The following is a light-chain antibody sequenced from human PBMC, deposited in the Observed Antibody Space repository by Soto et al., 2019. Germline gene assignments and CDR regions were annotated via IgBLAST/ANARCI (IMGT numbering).Light chain of an antibody. Sequence: QSVLTQPPSVSGAPGQRVTLSCTGSSSNIGAGYDVHWYQQLPGTAPKLLIYGNSNRPSGVPDRFAGSKSGTSASLAITGLQAEDEADYYCQSYDSSLRGSLVFGGGTKLTVL. CDR2: GNS. V-gene: IGLV1-40*01. CDR3: QSYDSSLRGSLV. CDR1: SSNIGAGYD. J-gene: IGLJ2*01.